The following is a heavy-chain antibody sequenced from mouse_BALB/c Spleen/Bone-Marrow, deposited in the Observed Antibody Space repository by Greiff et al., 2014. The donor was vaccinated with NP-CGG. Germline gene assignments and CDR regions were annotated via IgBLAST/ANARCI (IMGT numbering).Heavy chain of an antibody. D-gene: IGHD1-2*01. J-gene: IGHJ3*01. CDR1: GYTFSSYW. V-gene: IGHV1-9*01. CDR2: ISPGSGST. CDR3: ARRGHGFAWFAY. Sequence: VQLVESGTELMKPGASVKISCKATGYTFSSYWIEWVNQRPGHGLEWIGEISPGSGSTNYNEKFKGKATFTADTSSNTAYMQLSSLTSEDSAVYYCARRGHGFAWFAYWGQGTLVTVSA.